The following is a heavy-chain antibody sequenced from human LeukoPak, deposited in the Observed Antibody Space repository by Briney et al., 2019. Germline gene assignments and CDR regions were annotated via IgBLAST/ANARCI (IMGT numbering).Heavy chain of an antibody. CDR2: ISGTGTST. V-gene: IGHV3-23*01. CDR1: GFTFNNYG. J-gene: IGHJ4*02. Sequence: GGSLRLSCAASGFTFNNYGMSWVRQAPGKGLEWVSSISGTGTSTYYADSVKGQFTISRDNSRNTLYLQMNSLGVEDTAVYYCAKGDSSAWYSSRAYLDYWGQGTLVTVSS. D-gene: IGHD6-19*01. CDR3: AKGDSSAWYSSRAYLDY.